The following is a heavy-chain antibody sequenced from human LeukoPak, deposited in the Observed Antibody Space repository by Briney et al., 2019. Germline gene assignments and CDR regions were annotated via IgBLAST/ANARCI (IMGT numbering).Heavy chain of an antibody. Sequence: GSLRLSCAASGFTVSSNYMSWVRQAPGKGLEWVSVIYSGGSTYYADSVKGRFTISRDNSKNTLYLQMNSLRAEDTTVYYCARIAYGYNYGPGDYWGQGTLVTVSS. D-gene: IGHD5-18*01. CDR3: ARIAYGYNYGPGDY. CDR2: IYSGGST. CDR1: GFTVSSNY. V-gene: IGHV3-66*01. J-gene: IGHJ4*02.